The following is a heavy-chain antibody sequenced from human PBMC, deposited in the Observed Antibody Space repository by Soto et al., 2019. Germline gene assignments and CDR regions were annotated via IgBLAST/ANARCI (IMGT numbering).Heavy chain of an antibody. J-gene: IGHJ6*02. CDR3: ARSIFSGLMFPPGLGV. CDR1: GFSISSYW. CDR2: IFPGDPDV. D-gene: IGHD3-3*01. Sequence: EVQLLQSGAQVKKPGESLKISCKGSGFSISSYWLGWVRQMPGKGLEWMGIIFPGDPDVRYNPSFQGQVTISADTSINPPYLPGTSLKASDPAMYYWARSIFSGLMFPPGLGVWGQGTTVTVSS. V-gene: IGHV5-51*01.